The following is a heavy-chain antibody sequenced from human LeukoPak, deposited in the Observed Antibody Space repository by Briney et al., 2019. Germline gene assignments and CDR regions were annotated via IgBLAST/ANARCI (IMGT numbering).Heavy chain of an antibody. Sequence: ASLRLSCAASGFAFSTYSMNWVRQAPGKGLEWVSSITSTSAYIYYADSVKGRFTISRDNAKNSLYLQMNSLRAEDMAVYYCARVAGGSYHFDYWGQGALVTVSS. CDR1: GFAFSTYS. J-gene: IGHJ4*02. D-gene: IGHD1-26*01. CDR3: ARVAGGSYHFDY. CDR2: ITSTSAYI. V-gene: IGHV3-21*01.